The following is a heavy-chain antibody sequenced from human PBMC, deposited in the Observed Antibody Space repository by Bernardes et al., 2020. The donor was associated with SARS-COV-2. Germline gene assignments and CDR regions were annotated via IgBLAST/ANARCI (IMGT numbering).Heavy chain of an antibody. CDR3: ARTALAARPFDY. Sequence: ASVKVSCEASGYTFSGYYIHWVRQAPGQGLEWMGWINPNSGGTNYAQNFQGKVTFTRDTSISTAYMELTSLRSGDTAVYYCARTALAARPFDYWGQGTLVTVSS. CDR1: GYTFSGYY. J-gene: IGHJ4*02. V-gene: IGHV1-2*02. CDR2: INPNSGGT. D-gene: IGHD6-6*01.